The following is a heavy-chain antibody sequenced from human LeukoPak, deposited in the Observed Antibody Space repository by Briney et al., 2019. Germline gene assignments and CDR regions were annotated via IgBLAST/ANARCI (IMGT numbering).Heavy chain of an antibody. J-gene: IGHJ5*02. Sequence: SETLSLTCTVSGVSISSSSYYWGWIRQPPGKGLEWIGSIYYSGSTYYNPSLKSRVTISVDTSKNQFSLKLSSVTAADTAVYYCARHFYGSWSNWFDPWGQGTLVTVSS. CDR1: GVSISSSSYY. CDR2: IYYSGST. V-gene: IGHV4-39*01. D-gene: IGHD6-13*01. CDR3: ARHFYGSWSNWFDP.